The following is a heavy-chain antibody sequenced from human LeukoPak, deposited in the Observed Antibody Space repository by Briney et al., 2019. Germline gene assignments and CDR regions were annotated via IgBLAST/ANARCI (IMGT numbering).Heavy chain of an antibody. V-gene: IGHV3-49*04. Sequence: GGSLRLSCTASGFTFGDYAMSWVRQAPGKGLEWVGFIRSKAYGGTTEYAASVKGRFTISRDDSKSIAYLQMNSLKTEDTAAYYCTRDNGSGSYSGGQGTLVTVSS. CDR3: TRDNGSGSYS. CDR1: GFTFGDYA. CDR2: IRSKAYGGTT. J-gene: IGHJ4*02. D-gene: IGHD3-10*01.